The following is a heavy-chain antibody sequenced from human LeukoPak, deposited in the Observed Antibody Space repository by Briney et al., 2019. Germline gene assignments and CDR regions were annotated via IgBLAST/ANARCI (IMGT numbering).Heavy chain of an antibody. D-gene: IGHD1-26*01. Sequence: PGRSLRLSCAASGFTFSSYAMHWVRQAPGKGLEWVAIISYDGSNKYYADSVKGRFTISRDNSKNTLYLQMNSLRAEDTAVYYCAREVVGATSAAFDIWGQGTMVTVSS. V-gene: IGHV3-30*04. CDR3: AREVVGATSAAFDI. CDR1: GFTFSSYA. CDR2: ISYDGSNK. J-gene: IGHJ3*02.